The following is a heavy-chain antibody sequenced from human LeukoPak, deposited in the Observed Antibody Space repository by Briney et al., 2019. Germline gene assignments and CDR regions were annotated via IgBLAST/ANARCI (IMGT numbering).Heavy chain of an antibody. V-gene: IGHV1-69*05. CDR1: GGTFSSYA. Sequence: SVKVSCKASGGTFSSYAISWVRQAPGQGLEWMGRIIPIFGTANYAQKFQGRVTITTDESTSTAYMELGSLRSEDTALYYCARSIAVAGPAEDYFDYWGQGTLVTVSS. CDR2: IIPIFGTA. D-gene: IGHD6-19*01. J-gene: IGHJ4*02. CDR3: ARSIAVAGPAEDYFDY.